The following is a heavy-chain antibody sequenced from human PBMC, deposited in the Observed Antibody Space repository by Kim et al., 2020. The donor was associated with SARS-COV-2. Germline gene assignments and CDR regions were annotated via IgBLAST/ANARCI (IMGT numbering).Heavy chain of an antibody. V-gene: IGHV5-10-1*01. J-gene: IGHJ6*02. D-gene: IGHD3-10*01. CDR1: GYSFTSYW. CDR2: IDPSDSYT. CDR3: ARHGQRGSGSYDGMDV. Sequence: GESLKISCKGSGYSFTSYWISWVRQMPGKGLEWMGRIDPSDSYTNYSPSFQGHVTISADKSISTAYLQWSSLKASDTAMYYCARHGQRGSGSYDGMDVWGQGTTVTVSS.